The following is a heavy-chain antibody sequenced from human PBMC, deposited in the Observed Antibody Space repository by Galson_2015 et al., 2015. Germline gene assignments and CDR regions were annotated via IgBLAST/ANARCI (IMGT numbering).Heavy chain of an antibody. J-gene: IGHJ4*02. CDR3: ARGTTYCGGDCYPIFTL. Sequence: SCKASGYTFTGYSMHCVRQAPGLGLAWMGRINPNSGGTNYAQKIQGRVTMTRDTSISTAYMELSRLRSDDTAVYYCARGTTYCGGDCYPIFTLWGQGTLVTVSS. V-gene: IGHV1-2*06. CDR2: INPNSGGT. CDR1: GYTFTGYS. D-gene: IGHD2-21*01.